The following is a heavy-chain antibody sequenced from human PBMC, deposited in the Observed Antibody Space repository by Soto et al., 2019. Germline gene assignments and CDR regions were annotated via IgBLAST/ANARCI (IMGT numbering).Heavy chain of an antibody. V-gene: IGHV4-59*01. D-gene: IGHD3-22*01. CDR2: IYSSGYT. CDR1: GGSISSYY. CDR3: ARGSSNDRSFGFDD. Sequence: SETLSLTCTVSGGSISSYYWNWIRQPPGKGLEWIGYIYSSGYTNYNPSLKTRVTMSVDTSKNQFSLKLSSASAADSAIYYCARGSSNDRSFGFDDWGQGTLVTVSS. J-gene: IGHJ4*02.